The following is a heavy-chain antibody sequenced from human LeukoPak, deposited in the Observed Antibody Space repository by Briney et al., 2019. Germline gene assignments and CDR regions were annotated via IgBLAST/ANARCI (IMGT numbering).Heavy chain of an antibody. J-gene: IGHJ5*02. Sequence: KPSETLSLTCAVYGGSFSGHYWSWIRQPPGKGLEWIGEINHSGSTNYNPSLKSRVTISVDTSKNQFSLKLSSVTAADTAVYCCARARRRSNWFDPWGQGTLVTVSS. CDR1: GGSFSGHY. CDR3: ARARRRSNWFDP. V-gene: IGHV4-34*01. D-gene: IGHD6-6*01. CDR2: INHSGST.